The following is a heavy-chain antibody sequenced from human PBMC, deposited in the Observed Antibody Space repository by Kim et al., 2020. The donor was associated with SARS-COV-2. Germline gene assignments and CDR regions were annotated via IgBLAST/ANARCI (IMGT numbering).Heavy chain of an antibody. CDR3: ARDGNSGSVGSSWNY. CDR2: ISSSSYI. CDR1: GFTFSSYS. V-gene: IGHV3-21*04. J-gene: IGHJ4*02. D-gene: IGHD6-13*01. Sequence: GGSLTLSCAASGFTFSSYSMNWVRQAPGKGLEWVSSISSSSYIYYADSVKGRFTISRDNAKNSLYLQMNSLRAEDTAVYYCARDGNSGSVGSSWNYWGQGTLVTVSS.